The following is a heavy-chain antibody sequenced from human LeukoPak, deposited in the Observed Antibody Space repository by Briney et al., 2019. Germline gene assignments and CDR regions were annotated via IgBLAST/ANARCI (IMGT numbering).Heavy chain of an antibody. CDR3: ARRRSGYNDYYYMDV. V-gene: IGHV4-61*10. CDR2: INHSGST. J-gene: IGHJ6*03. D-gene: IGHD5-12*01. CDR1: GGSISSGSYY. Sequence: SETLSLTCTVSGGSISSGSYYWSWIRQPAGKGLEWIGEINHSGSTNYNPSLKSRVTISVDTSKNQFSLKLSSVTAADTAVYYCARRRSGYNDYYYMDVWGKGTTVTISS.